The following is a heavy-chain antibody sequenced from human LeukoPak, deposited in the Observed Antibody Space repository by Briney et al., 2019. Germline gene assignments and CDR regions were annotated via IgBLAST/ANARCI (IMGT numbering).Heavy chain of an antibody. CDR1: GGSISSSSYY. J-gene: IGHJ4*02. D-gene: IGHD3-10*01. Sequence: PSETLSLTCTVSGGSISSSSYYWGWIRQPPGKGLEWIGSIYYSGSTYYNPSLKSRVTISVDTSKNQFSLKLSSVTAADTAVYYCASITMVRGVPDYWGQGTLVTVSS. CDR3: ASITMVRGVPDY. V-gene: IGHV4-39*07. CDR2: IYYSGST.